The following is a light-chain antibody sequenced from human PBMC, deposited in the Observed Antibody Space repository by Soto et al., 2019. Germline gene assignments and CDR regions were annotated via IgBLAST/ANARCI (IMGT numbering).Light chain of an antibody. V-gene: IGKV1-5*03. CDR1: QTISTW. J-gene: IGKJ2*01. CDR3: QQYKSYSPYT. CDR2: KAS. Sequence: DIQMTQSPSTLSASVGDRVTITCRASQTISTWLAWYQQKPGKAPKVLIYKASTLESGVPSRFSGSGSGTEFTLTISSLQPDDFATHYCQQYKSYSPYTFGQGTKLEIK.